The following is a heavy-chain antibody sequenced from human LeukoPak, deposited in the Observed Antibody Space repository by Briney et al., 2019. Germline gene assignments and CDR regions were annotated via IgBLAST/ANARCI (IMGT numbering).Heavy chain of an antibody. CDR1: GFTVSSNY. V-gene: IGHV3-74*01. Sequence: PGGSLRLSCAASGFTVSSNYMSWVRQAPGKGLVWVSRINSVGSSTSHADSVKGRFTISRDNAKNTLYLQMNSLRDEDTAVYYCARDRDDYVWGSYPAGDYWGQGTLVTVSS. D-gene: IGHD3-16*02. J-gene: IGHJ4*02. CDR3: ARDRDDYVWGSYPAGDY. CDR2: INSVGSST.